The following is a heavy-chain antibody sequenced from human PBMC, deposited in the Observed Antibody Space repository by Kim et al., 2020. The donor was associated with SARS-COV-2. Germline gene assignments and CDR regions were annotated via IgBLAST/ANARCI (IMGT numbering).Heavy chain of an antibody. Sequence: SLKSRVTISVDTSKNQFSLKLSSVTAADTAVYYCAGMYYYDSSGSPRADYWGQGTLVTVSS. D-gene: IGHD3-22*01. V-gene: IGHV4-34*01. CDR3: AGMYYYDSSGSPRADY. J-gene: IGHJ4*02.